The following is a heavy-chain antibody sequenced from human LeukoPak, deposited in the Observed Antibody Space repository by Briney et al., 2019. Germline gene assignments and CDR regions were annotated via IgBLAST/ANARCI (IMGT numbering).Heavy chain of an antibody. Sequence: SETLSLTCTVSGGSITSSYYWGWIRQPPGKGLEWIGSIFYSGSTDYNPSLTSRVTMSVDTSKNQFSLKLTSVTAADTAVYYCARLGQWLVQGYFDYWGQGTLLTVSS. V-gene: IGHV4-39*01. D-gene: IGHD6-19*01. CDR2: IFYSGST. J-gene: IGHJ4*02. CDR1: GGSITSSYY. CDR3: ARLGQWLVQGYFDY.